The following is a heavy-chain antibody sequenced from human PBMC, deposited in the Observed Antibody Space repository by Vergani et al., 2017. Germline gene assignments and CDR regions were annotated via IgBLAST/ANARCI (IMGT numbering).Heavy chain of an antibody. Sequence: QVQLQESGPGLVKPSKTLSLTCTVSGGSISSGDYYWSWIRQPPGKGLEWIGYIYYSGSTYYNPSLKSRVTISVDTSKNQFSLKLSSVTAADTTVYYCARSSGCEYYYDSSGYRHFDYWGQGTLVTVSS. V-gene: IGHV4-30-4*08. CDR3: ARSSGCEYYYDSSGYRHFDY. D-gene: IGHD3-22*01. CDR2: IYYSGST. CDR1: GGSISSGDYY. J-gene: IGHJ4*02.